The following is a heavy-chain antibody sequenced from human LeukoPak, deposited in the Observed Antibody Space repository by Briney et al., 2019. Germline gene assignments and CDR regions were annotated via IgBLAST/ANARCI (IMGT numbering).Heavy chain of an antibody. D-gene: IGHD2-2*01. V-gene: IGHV4-34*01. CDR3: AREGASCYDY. CDR2: INHSGST. CDR1: GGSFSGYY. J-gene: IGHJ4*02. Sequence: SETLSLTCAVYGGSFSGYYWSWIRQPPGKGQEWIGEINHSGSTNYNPSLKSRVTISVDTSKNQFSLKLSSVTAADTAVYYCAREGASCYDYWGQGTLVTVSS.